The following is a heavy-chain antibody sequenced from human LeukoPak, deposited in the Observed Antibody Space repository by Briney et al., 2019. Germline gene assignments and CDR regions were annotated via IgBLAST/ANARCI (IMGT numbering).Heavy chain of an antibody. D-gene: IGHD2-8*01. Sequence: PGGSLRLSCAASGFTFSSHWMHWVRQAPGKGLEWVSAISGSGGSTYYADSVKGRFTISRDNSKNTLYLQMNSLRAEDTAVYYCAKDGVLMVYAIPYFDYWGQGTLVTVSS. J-gene: IGHJ4*02. V-gene: IGHV3-23*01. CDR3: AKDGVLMVYAIPYFDY. CDR1: GFTFSSHW. CDR2: ISGSGGST.